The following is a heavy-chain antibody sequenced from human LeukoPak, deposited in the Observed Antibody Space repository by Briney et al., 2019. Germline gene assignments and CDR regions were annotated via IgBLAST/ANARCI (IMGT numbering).Heavy chain of an antibody. D-gene: IGHD3-22*01. CDR2: IIPIFGTA. Sequence: ASVKVSCKASGGTFSSYAISWVRQAPGQGLEWMGGIIPIFGTANYAQKFQGRVTITADESTSTAYMELSSLRSEDTAVYYCASAYYDSSGYYSWGQGTLVTVSS. CDR1: GGTFSSYA. J-gene: IGHJ4*02. CDR3: ASAYYDSSGYYS. V-gene: IGHV1-69*13.